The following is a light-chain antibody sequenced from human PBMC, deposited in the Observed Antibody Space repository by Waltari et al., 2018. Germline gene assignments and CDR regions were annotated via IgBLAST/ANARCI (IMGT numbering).Light chain of an antibody. J-gene: IGKJ4*01. CDR3: QQGNDFPLT. CDR2: DAS. V-gene: IGKV1-5*01. Sequence: DTQLSQFPSTLAASVGDRVTITCRAREAIYKWLAWYQQKPGKAPKGLIYDASTLQSGVPSRFSGSGSGTEFTLTIDSLQPDDFATYYCQQGNDFPLTFGGGTKVEMK. CDR1: EAIYKW.